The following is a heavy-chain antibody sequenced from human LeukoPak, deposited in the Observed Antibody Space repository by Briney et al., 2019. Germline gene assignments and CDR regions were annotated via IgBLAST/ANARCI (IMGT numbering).Heavy chain of an antibody. CDR3: ASRGSSEYYYDSSGYYGAS. Sequence: ASVKVSCKASGGTSSSYAISWVRQAPGQGLEWMGGIIPIFGTANYAQKFQGRVTITADESTSTAYMELSSLRSEDTAVYYCASRGSSEYYYDSSGYYGASWGQGTLVTVSS. V-gene: IGHV1-69*01. CDR1: GGTSSSYA. CDR2: IIPIFGTA. D-gene: IGHD3-22*01. J-gene: IGHJ4*02.